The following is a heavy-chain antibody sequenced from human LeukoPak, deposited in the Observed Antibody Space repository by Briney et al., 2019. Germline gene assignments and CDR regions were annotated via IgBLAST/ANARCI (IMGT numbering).Heavy chain of an antibody. CDR1: GFTFSSYA. D-gene: IGHD4-17*01. Sequence: QPGGSLRLSCAASGFTFSSYAMHWVRQAPGKGLEWVAVISYDGSNKYYADSVKGRFTISRDNSKNTLYLQMNSLRAEDTAVYYCASRSTGHIWGQGTMVTVSS. CDR2: ISYDGSNK. J-gene: IGHJ3*02. V-gene: IGHV3-30-3*01. CDR3: ASRSTGHI.